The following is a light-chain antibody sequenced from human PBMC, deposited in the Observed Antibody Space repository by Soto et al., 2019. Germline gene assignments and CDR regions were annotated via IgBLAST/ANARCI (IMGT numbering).Light chain of an antibody. Sequence: DIQMTQSPSSLAASVGARVTITCRASQSISSYLNWYQQKPGKAPKLLIYAASSLQSGVLSRFSGSGPGTDFTLTISSLQPEDFATYYCQQCYITPTFGHGTKVDSK. CDR2: AAS. CDR1: QSISSY. V-gene: IGKV1-39*01. CDR3: QQCYITPT. J-gene: IGKJ3*01.